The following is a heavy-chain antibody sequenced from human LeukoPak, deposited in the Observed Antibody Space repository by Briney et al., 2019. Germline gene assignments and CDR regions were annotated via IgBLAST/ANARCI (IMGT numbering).Heavy chain of an antibody. J-gene: IGHJ4*02. V-gene: IGHV5-51*01. CDR1: GYSFTSYW. Sequence: GESLKISCKGSGYSFTSYWIGWVRQMPGQGLEWMGIIYPGDSDTRYNPSYQGQVTISADKSISTAYLQWSSLKASDTAMYYCARQDTAMVSYWGQGTLVTVSS. CDR2: IYPGDSDT. D-gene: IGHD5-18*01. CDR3: ARQDTAMVSY.